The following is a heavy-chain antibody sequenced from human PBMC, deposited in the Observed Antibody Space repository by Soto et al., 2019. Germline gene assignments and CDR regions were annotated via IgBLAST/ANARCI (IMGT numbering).Heavy chain of an antibody. Sequence: SSVKVSCKASGYTFTSYGISWVRQAPGQGLEWMGWISAYNGNTNYAQKLQGRVTMTTDTSTSTAYMELRSLRSDDTAVYYCARDLRMEPEDYLDYWGQRTLDPVSS. J-gene: IGHJ4*02. V-gene: IGHV1-18*01. CDR1: GYTFTSYG. D-gene: IGHD1-1*01. CDR2: ISAYNGNT. CDR3: ARDLRMEPEDYLDY.